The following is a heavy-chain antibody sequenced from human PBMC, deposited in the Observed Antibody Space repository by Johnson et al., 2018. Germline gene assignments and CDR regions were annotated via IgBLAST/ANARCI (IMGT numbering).Heavy chain of an antibody. CDR2: ISYDGSNK. V-gene: IGHV3-30*03. CDR3: ARRRYFGT. CDR1: GFIFSSYG. Sequence: QVQLVESGGGVVQPGRSXRLSCAASGFIFSSYGMHWVRQAPGKGLEWVAVISYDGSNKYYADSVKGRFTISRDNSKNTLYLQMNSLRAEDTAVYYCARRRYFGTWGQGTMVTVSS. J-gene: IGHJ3*01. D-gene: IGHD3-9*01.